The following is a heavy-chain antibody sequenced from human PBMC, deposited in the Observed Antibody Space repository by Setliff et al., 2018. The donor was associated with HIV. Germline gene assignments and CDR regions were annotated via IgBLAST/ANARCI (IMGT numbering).Heavy chain of an antibody. CDR1: GGSFSDYY. J-gene: IGHJ6*03. CDR2: INHSGST. V-gene: IGHV4-34*01. Sequence: SETLSLTCAVYGGSFSDYYWSWIRQPPGKGLEWIGEINHSGSTNYNPSLKSRVTISVDTSKNQFFLKLSSVTAADTAVYYCVRGYCSSTTCYDDYYYMDVWGKGSTVTVSS. CDR3: VRGYCSSTTCYDDYYYMDV. D-gene: IGHD2-2*01.